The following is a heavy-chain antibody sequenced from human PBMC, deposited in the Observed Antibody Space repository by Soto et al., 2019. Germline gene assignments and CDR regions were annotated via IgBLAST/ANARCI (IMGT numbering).Heavy chain of an antibody. CDR3: ARDLGKQQLSRGMDV. J-gene: IGHJ6*02. CDR1: GFTFSSYS. V-gene: IGHV3-21*01. CDR2: ISSSSSYI. D-gene: IGHD6-13*01. Sequence: LRLSCAASGFTFSSYSMNWVRQAPGKGLEWVSSISSSSSYIYYADSVKGRFTISRDNAKNSLYLQMNSLRAEDTAVYYCARDLGKQQLSRGMDVWGQGTTVTVSS.